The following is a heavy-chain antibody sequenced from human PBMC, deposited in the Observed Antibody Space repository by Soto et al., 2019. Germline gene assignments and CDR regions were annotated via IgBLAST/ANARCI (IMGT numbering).Heavy chain of an antibody. CDR2: INPNSGGT. V-gene: IGHV1-2*04. J-gene: IGHJ6*02. CDR3: AREDRDRETGLVPAAIDGMDV. CDR1: GYTCTSYG. Sequence: RASLKVSCNASGYTCTSYGISWVRQAPGQGLEWLGWINPNSGGTNYAQKFQGWVTMTRDTSISTAYMELSSLRSDDTAVYYCAREDRDRETGLVPAAIDGMDVWGQGTTVTVSS. D-gene: IGHD2-2*01.